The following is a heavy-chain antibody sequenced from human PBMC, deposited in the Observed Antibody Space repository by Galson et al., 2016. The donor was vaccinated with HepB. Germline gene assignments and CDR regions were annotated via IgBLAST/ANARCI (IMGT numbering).Heavy chain of an antibody. Sequence: SLRLSCAVSQFTFSTYAMNWVRQAPGKGLEWVAVISYDGGKKYYADSVKGRFTISRDNSKNTLYLQMNSLRPEDTAVYFCARDPPYCSGGSCIPYYFDYWGQGTPVTVSS. V-gene: IGHV3-30-3*01. CDR3: ARDPPYCSGGSCIPYYFDY. CDR2: ISYDGGKK. J-gene: IGHJ4*02. D-gene: IGHD2-15*01. CDR1: QFTFSTYA.